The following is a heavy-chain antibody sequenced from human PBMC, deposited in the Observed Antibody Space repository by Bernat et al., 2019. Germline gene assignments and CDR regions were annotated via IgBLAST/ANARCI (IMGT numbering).Heavy chain of an antibody. Sequence: QVQLQQWGAGLLKPSETLSLTCAVYGGSFSGYYWSWIRQPPGKGLEWIGEINHSGSTNYNPSLKSRVTISVDTSKNQFSLKLSSVTAADTAVYYCARNAGYFDWLLRHYYYYGMDVWGQGTTVTVSS. CDR3: ARNAGYFDWLLRHYYYYGMDV. CDR1: GGSFSGYY. CDR2: INHSGST. D-gene: IGHD3-9*01. J-gene: IGHJ6*02. V-gene: IGHV4-34*01.